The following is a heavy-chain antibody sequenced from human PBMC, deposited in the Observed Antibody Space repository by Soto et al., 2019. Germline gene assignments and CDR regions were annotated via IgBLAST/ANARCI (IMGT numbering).Heavy chain of an antibody. J-gene: IGHJ4*02. CDR1: GVTVSSNY. Sequence: EVQLVESGGGLIQPGGSLRLSCAASGVTVSSNYMSSVRQAPGKGLEWVSVLYSGGSTYYADSVKGRFTISRDIAKTTLYLQLNSLRGEDTAVYYCARHITMDPLLVYWGQGTLVTVSS. V-gene: IGHV3-53*01. CDR2: LYSGGST. D-gene: IGHD3-10*01. CDR3: ARHITMDPLLVY.